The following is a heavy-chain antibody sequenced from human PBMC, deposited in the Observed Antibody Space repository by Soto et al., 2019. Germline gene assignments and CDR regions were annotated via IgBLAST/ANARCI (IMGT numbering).Heavy chain of an antibody. CDR2: INANSGVT. Sequence: ASVKVSCKASRYTFTDYYVHWVRQSPGQGLEWMVCINANSGVTKFPQKFQGRVIMTRDTSISTVYMELSRLTSDDTAVYYCARAGLTTLELAPSYWGQGTQVTVSS. J-gene: IGHJ4*02. D-gene: IGHD1-1*01. CDR1: RYTFTDYY. CDR3: ARAGLTTLELAPSY. V-gene: IGHV1-2*02.